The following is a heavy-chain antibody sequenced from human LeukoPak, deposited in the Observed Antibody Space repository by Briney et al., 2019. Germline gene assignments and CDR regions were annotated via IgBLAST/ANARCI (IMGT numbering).Heavy chain of an antibody. CDR2: IYHSGST. D-gene: IGHD4-11*01. V-gene: IGHV4-38-2*01. CDR1: GYSISSGYY. Sequence: SETLSLTCAVSGYSISSGYYWGWIRQPPGKGLEWIGSIYHSGSTYYNPSLKSRVTISVDTSKNQFSLKLSSVTAADTAVYYCASLQLFYSNYVDYWGQGTLVTVSS. J-gene: IGHJ4*02. CDR3: ASLQLFYSNYVDY.